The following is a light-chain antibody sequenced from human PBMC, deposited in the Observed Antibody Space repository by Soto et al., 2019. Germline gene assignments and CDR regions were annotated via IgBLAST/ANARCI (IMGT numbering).Light chain of an antibody. V-gene: IGKV1-5*01. CDR2: DAS. J-gene: IGKJ1*01. Sequence: DIPITQSPSTLSESVGDTVTITCRASQSITIWLAWYQQKPGKAPKLLIYDASSLEGGVPSRFSGSGSGTEFTLTISGLQPDDFATYYCQQYNSFSWTFGQGTKVDI. CDR3: QQYNSFSWT. CDR1: QSITIW.